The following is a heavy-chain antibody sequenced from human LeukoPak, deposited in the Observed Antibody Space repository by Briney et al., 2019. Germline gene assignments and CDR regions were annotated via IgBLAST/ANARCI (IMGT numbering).Heavy chain of an antibody. V-gene: IGHV3-7*01. J-gene: IGHJ6*02. CDR1: GFTVSSNY. Sequence: GGSLRLSCAASGFTVSSNYMSWVRQAPGKGLEWVANTKEDGSESHYVDSVKGRFTISRDNAKNSLYLQMNSLRAEDTAVYFCAKAGLLWFGESWMDVWGQGTTVTVS. CDR2: TKEDGSES. CDR3: AKAGLLWFGESWMDV. D-gene: IGHD3-10*01.